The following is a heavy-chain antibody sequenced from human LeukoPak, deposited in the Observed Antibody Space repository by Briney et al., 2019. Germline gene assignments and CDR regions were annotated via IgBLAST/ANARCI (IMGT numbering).Heavy chain of an antibody. CDR3: AKMPVSYSSGWSTFDY. Sequence: GGSLRLSCAASGFTFSSYAMSWVRQAPGKGLEWVSAISGSGGSTYYADSVKGRFTISRDNSKNTLYLQMNSLRAEDTAIYYCAKMPVSYSSGWSTFDYWGQGTLVTVSS. D-gene: IGHD6-19*01. J-gene: IGHJ4*02. CDR2: ISGSGGST. V-gene: IGHV3-23*01. CDR1: GFTFSSYA.